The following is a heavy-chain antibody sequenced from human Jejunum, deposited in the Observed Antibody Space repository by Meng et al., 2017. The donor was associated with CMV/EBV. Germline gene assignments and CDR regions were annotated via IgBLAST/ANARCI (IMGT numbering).Heavy chain of an antibody. J-gene: IGHJ4*02. Sequence: QLQLMQSGAEVKKPGASVSVSCKASGYTFTHHGISWIRQAPGQGLEWMGWISCYNGDTNYAQKFQGRVTMTTDTSTSTAYMDLRSLRSDDTAVYYCARDPSNTSGRYAYFDYWGQGTLVTVSS. CDR1: GYTFTHHG. CDR2: ISCYNGDT. D-gene: IGHD6-19*01. V-gene: IGHV1-18*01. CDR3: ARDPSNTSGRYAYFDY.